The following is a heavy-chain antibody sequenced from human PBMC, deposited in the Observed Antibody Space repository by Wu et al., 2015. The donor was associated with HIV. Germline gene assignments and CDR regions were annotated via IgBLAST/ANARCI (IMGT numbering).Heavy chain of an antibody. CDR2: IIPIFGTA. CDR3: AKTNRIVINGINFYHYYGMDV. CDR1: GGTFSSYA. D-gene: IGHD1-20*01. J-gene: IGHJ6*02. V-gene: IGHV1-69*13. Sequence: QVQLVQSGAEVKKPGSSVKVSCKASGGTFSSYAISWVRQAPGQGLEWMGRIIPIFGTANYAQKFQGRVTITADESTSTAYMELSSLRSEDTAVYYCAKTNRIVINGINFYHYYGMDVWGQGTTVTVS.